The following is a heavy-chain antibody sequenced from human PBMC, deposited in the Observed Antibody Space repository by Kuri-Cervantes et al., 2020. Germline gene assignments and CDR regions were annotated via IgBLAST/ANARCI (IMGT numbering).Heavy chain of an antibody. D-gene: IGHD3-3*01. J-gene: IGHJ4*02. Sequence: SETLSLTCAVSGGSISSSNWWSWVRQPPGKGLEWIGSIFYSGNTNYNPSLKSRVTISLDTSKNQFSLKMSSVTAADTAVYYCARAVRFWDFDSWGQGTLVTVSS. CDR2: IFYSGNT. V-gene: IGHV4-4*02. CDR1: GGSISSSNW. CDR3: ARAVRFWDFDS.